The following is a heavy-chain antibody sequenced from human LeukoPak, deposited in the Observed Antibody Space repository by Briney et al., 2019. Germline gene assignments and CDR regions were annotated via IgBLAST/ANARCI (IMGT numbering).Heavy chain of an antibody. V-gene: IGHV4-31*03. Sequence: SQTLSLTCTVSGGSISSGGYYWSWIRQHPGKGLEWIGYIYYSGSTYYNPSLKRRVTISVDTSKNQFSLKLSSVTAADTAVYYCARAILIYDSSGYYSLFFDYWGQGTLVTASS. CDR1: GGSISSGGYY. CDR2: IYYSGST. J-gene: IGHJ4*02. D-gene: IGHD3-22*01. CDR3: ARAILIYDSSGYYSLFFDY.